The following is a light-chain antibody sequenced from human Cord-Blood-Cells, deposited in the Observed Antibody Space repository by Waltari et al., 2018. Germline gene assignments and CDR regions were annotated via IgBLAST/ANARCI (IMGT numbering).Light chain of an antibody. J-gene: IGKJ3*01. CDR3: QQRSNWPPLFT. Sequence: EIVLTQSPATLSLSPGDRATLSCRASQCVSSYLAWYQQKPGQAPRLLIYDASNRATGIPARFSGSGSGTDFTLTISSLEPEDFAVYYCQQRSNWPPLFTFGPGTKVDIK. CDR2: DAS. V-gene: IGKV3-11*01. CDR1: QCVSSY.